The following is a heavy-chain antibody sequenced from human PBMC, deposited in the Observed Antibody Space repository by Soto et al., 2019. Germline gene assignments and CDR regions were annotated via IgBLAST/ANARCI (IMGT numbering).Heavy chain of an antibody. J-gene: IGHJ6*01. CDR1: GFTFSSYA. V-gene: IGHV3-64D*08. CDR2: ISSNGGST. D-gene: IGHD1-1*01. Sequence: GGSLRLSCSASGFTFSSYAMHWVRQAPGKGLDYVSAISSNGGSTYYADSVKGRFTISRDNSKNTLYLQMSSLRAEDTAVYYCVNSDSKTGTYSGRPYGMDVWGQGTTVTVSS. CDR3: VNSDSKTGTYSGRPYGMDV.